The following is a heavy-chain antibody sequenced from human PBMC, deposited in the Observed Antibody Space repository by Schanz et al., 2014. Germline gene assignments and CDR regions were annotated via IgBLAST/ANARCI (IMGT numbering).Heavy chain of an antibody. CDR1: GYTFISYF. Sequence: QVQLVQSGAEVKKPGASVKVSCKASGYTFISYFIHWVRQAPGQGLEWMGIINPTGGSTSYAQRFQGRVNMTTETSISTVYTELNSLRSDDTAVYSCARVPLPLQYFDWPYGWFDTWGQGTLVTVSS. D-gene: IGHD3-9*01. CDR3: ARVPLPLQYFDWPYGWFDT. CDR2: INPTGGST. J-gene: IGHJ5*02. V-gene: IGHV1-46*01.